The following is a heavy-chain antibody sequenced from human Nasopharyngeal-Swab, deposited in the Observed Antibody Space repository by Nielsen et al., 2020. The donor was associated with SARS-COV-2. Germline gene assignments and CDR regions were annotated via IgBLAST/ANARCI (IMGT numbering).Heavy chain of an antibody. D-gene: IGHD5-24*01. Sequence: WIRQPPGKGLEWIGEINHTGNTNYNPSLKSRVTISVDTSKNQFSLKLSSVTAADTAVYYCASCSRGWLDGYNNFDYWGQGTLVTVSS. CDR2: INHTGNT. CDR3: ASCSRGWLDGYNNFDY. V-gene: IGHV4-34*09. J-gene: IGHJ4*02.